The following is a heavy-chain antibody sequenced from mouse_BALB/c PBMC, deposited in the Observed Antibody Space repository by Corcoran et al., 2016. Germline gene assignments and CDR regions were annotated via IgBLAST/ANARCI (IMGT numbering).Heavy chain of an antibody. D-gene: IGHD1-2*01. CDR3: ARSPYYGSLYYFDY. Sequence: QVTLKESGPGILQPSQTLGLTCSFSGFSLSASGMGVSWIRQPSGKGLEWLAHIYWDDDKRYNPSLKSRLTISKDTSRNQVFLKITSVDTADTATYYCARSPYYGSLYYFDYGGQGTTLTVSS. J-gene: IGHJ2*01. CDR2: IYWDDDK. V-gene: IGHV8-12*01. CDR1: GFSLSASGMG.